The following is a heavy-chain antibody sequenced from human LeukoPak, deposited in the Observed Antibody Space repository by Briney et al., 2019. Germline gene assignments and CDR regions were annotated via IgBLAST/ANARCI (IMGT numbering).Heavy chain of an antibody. CDR1: GGSISSGGYY. Sequence: SQTLSLTCTVSGGSISSGGYYWSWIRQHPGKGLEWIGYIYYSGSTYYNPSLKTRVTISVDTSKNQFPLKLSSVTAADTAVYYCARAGQGDWFDPWGQGTLVTVSS. CDR3: ARAGQGDWFDP. CDR2: IYYSGST. J-gene: IGHJ5*02. V-gene: IGHV4-31*03.